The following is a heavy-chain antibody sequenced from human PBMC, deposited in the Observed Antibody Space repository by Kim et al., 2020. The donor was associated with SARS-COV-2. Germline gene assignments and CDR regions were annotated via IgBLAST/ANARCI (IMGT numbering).Heavy chain of an antibody. CDR2: IYTSGST. V-gene: IGHV4-61*02. Sequence: SETLSLTCTVSGGSISSGSYYWSWIRQPAGKGLEWIGRIYTSGSTNYNPSLKSRVTISVDTSKNQFSLKLSSVTAADTAVYYCARVNRQYYYDSSGYYAETFDYWGQGTLVTVSS. CDR1: GGSISSGSYY. D-gene: IGHD3-22*01. J-gene: IGHJ4*02. CDR3: ARVNRQYYYDSSGYYAETFDY.